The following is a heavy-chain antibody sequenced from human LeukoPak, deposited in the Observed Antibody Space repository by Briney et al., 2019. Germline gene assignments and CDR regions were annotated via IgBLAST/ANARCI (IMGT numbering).Heavy chain of an antibody. D-gene: IGHD5-24*01. Sequence: GGSLRLSCAASGFTFSSYWMSWVRQAPGKGLEWVANIKQDGSEKYYVDSVKGRFTISRDNAKNSLYLQMNSLRAEDTAVYYCARVSRNGWLQYFDYWGQGTLVTVSS. V-gene: IGHV3-7*03. CDR2: IKQDGSEK. CDR3: ARVSRNGWLQYFDY. J-gene: IGHJ4*02. CDR1: GFTFSSYW.